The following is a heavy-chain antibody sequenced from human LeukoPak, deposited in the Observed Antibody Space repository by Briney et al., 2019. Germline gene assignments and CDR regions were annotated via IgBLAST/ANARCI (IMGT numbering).Heavy chain of an antibody. J-gene: IGHJ4*02. CDR2: INPHSGGT. V-gene: IGHV1-2*02. CDR1: GYTFTVYY. CDR3: ARAPYYYDSSGPIDY. Sequence: ASVKVSCKASGYTFTVYYMHWVRQAPGQGLEWMGWINPHSGGTNSAQMFQGRVTVTRDTSISTAYMELSRLRSDDTAVYYCARAPYYYDSSGPIDYWGQGTLVTVSS. D-gene: IGHD3-22*01.